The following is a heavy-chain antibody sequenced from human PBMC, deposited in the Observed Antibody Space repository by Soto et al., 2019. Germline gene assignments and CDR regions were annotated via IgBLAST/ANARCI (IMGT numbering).Heavy chain of an antibody. Sequence: QVRLQESGPGLVKPSETLSLTCSVSGGSLKNYFWSWIRQFPGGGLEWIGYIYYIGTTYYNPSLQSRVAMSVDTSKNQFSLNVTSVTAADTAIYYCARVGAARNWFDPWGQGTLVTV. D-gene: IGHD1-26*01. CDR3: ARVGAARNWFDP. CDR2: IYYIGTT. CDR1: GGSLKNYF. J-gene: IGHJ5*02. V-gene: IGHV4-59*01.